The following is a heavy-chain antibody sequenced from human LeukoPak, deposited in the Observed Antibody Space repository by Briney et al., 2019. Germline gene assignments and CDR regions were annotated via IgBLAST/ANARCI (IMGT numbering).Heavy chain of an antibody. CDR1: GYSFTSYW. J-gene: IGHJ4*02. CDR2: IYPGDSDT. Sequence: GESLKISRKGSGYSFTSYWIGWVRQMPGKGLEWMGIIYPGDSDTRYSPSFQGQVTISADKSISTAYLQWSSLKASDTAMYYCARTDYTYYDSSGYCFDYWGQGTLVTVSS. V-gene: IGHV5-51*01. CDR3: ARTDYTYYDSSGYCFDY. D-gene: IGHD3-22*01.